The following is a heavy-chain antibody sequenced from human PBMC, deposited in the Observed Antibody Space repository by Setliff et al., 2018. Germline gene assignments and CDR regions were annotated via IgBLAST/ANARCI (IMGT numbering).Heavy chain of an antibody. CDR3: ARLGVFPDAFDV. V-gene: IGHV5-51*01. D-gene: IGHD3-16*01. J-gene: IGHJ3*01. Sequence: PGESLKIPCKGSGYRFTSNWVAWVRQMPGKGLEWMGIVFPADSDTRYSPSFQGQVTISADKSINTAYLQWRSLKASDTAVYYCARLGVFPDAFDVWGPGTMVTVSS. CDR1: GYRFTSNW. CDR2: VFPADSDT.